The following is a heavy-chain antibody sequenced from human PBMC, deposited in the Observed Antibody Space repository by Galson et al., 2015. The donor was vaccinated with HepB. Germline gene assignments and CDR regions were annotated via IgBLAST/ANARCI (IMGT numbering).Heavy chain of an antibody. Sequence: LRLSCAASGFTFSSYWMSWVRQAPGKGLEWVANIKQDGSEKYYVDSVKGRFTISRDNAKNSLYLQMNSLRAEDTAVYYCARFSNPAPQDAFDIWGQGTMVTVSS. CDR1: GFTFSSYW. CDR3: ARFSNPAPQDAFDI. CDR2: IKQDGSEK. V-gene: IGHV3-7*03. J-gene: IGHJ3*02.